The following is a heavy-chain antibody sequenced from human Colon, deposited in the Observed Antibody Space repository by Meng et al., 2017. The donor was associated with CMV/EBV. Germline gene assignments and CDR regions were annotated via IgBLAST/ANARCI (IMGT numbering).Heavy chain of an antibody. CDR1: GFSISSNYY. V-gene: IGHV4-38-2*01. D-gene: IGHD3-16*01. CDR3: ARWGWRWVDPPGFDY. Sequence: GSLRLSCAVSGFSISSNYYWGWIRQSPGKGLEWIVSINYSGSPSHNPSLKGRVTISVDTSKNDFSLRLTAVTAADTAVYYCARWGWRWVDPPGFDYWGQGALVTVSS. CDR2: INYSGSP. J-gene: IGHJ4*02.